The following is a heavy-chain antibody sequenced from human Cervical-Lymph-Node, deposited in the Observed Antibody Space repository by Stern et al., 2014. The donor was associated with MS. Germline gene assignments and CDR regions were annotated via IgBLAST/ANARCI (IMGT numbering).Heavy chain of an antibody. D-gene: IGHD1-1*01. CDR2: INQDGSQT. CDR3: ASHTTKIASGQTYYYYYGMDV. J-gene: IGHJ6*02. Sequence: EVQLVESGGGLVQPGGSLRLSCAASGFTFSTYWMSWVRQAPGKGLEWVANINQDGSQTNYGDPVKGRFTISRDNAKNSLFLQVNRLRAEDTAAYYCASHTTKIASGQTYYYYYGMDVWGQGTTVTVSS. V-gene: IGHV3-7*01. CDR1: GFTFSTYW.